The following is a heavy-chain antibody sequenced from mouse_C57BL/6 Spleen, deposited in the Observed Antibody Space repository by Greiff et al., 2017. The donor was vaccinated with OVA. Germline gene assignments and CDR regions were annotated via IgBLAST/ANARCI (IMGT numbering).Heavy chain of an antibody. CDR2: IYPGDGDT. CDR1: GYAFSSSW. Sequence: VKLQESGPELVKPGASVKISCKASGYAFSSSWMNWVKQRPGKGLEWIGRIYPGDGDTNYNGKFKGKATLTADKSSSTAYMQLSSLTSEDSAVYFCARYKLGPYYFDYWGQGTTLTVSS. CDR3: ARYKLGPYYFDY. J-gene: IGHJ2*01. D-gene: IGHD4-1*01. V-gene: IGHV1-82*01.